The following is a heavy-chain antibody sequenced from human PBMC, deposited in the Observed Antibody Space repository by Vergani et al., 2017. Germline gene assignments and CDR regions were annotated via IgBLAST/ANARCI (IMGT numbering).Heavy chain of an antibody. CDR3: ARVSNCYGSGSPYYYGMDV. V-gene: IGHV4-39*07. D-gene: IGHD3-10*01. CDR1: GGSISSSSYY. CDR2: IYYSGST. Sequence: QLQLQESGPGLVKPSETLSLTCTVSGGSISSSSYYWGWIRQPPGKGLEWIGSIYYSGSTYYNPSLKSRVTISVDTSKNQFSLKLSSVTAADTAVYYCARVSNCYGSGSPYYYGMDVWGQGTTVTVSS. J-gene: IGHJ6*02.